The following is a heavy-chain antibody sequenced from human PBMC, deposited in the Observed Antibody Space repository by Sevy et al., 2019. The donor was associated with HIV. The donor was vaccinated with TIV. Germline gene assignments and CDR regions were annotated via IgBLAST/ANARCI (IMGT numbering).Heavy chain of an antibody. CDR1: GFTFSIYC. V-gene: IGHV3-7*01. D-gene: IGHD6-13*01. Sequence: GGSLRLSCAASGFTFSIYCMTWVRQAPGKGLEWVANIKPDGSKKYYVDSVKGRFTISRDNAENSLYLQMNSLRAEDTALYYCARAIALADSYWGQGTQVTVSS. CDR2: IKPDGSKK. CDR3: ARAIALADSY. J-gene: IGHJ4*02.